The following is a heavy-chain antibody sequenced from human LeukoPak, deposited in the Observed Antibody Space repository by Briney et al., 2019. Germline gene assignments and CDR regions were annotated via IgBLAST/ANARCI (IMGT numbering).Heavy chain of an antibody. D-gene: IGHD2-2*01. CDR3: ARDVSSTSSWWFDP. Sequence: GASVKVSCKASGYTFTSYAMNWVRQAPGQGLEWMGWINTNTGNPTYAQGFTGRFVFSLDTSVSTAYLQISSLKAEDTAVYYCARDVSSTSSWWFDPWGQGTLVIVSS. J-gene: IGHJ5*02. CDR1: GYTFTSYA. CDR2: INTNTGNP. V-gene: IGHV7-4-1*02.